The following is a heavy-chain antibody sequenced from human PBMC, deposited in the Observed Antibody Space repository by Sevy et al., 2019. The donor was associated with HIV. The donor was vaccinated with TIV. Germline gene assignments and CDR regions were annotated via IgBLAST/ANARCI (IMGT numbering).Heavy chain of an antibody. V-gene: IGHV3-30-3*01. CDR2: ISYDGSNE. CDR1: GFTFSYFS. J-gene: IGHJ1*01. Sequence: GGSVRLSCAASGFTFSYFSMHWVRQAPGKGLEWVATISYDGSNEHYADSVRGRFTISRDNSKNALYLQMDNLRADDTAVYYCALERLSSDIAEYFQNWGQGTLVTVSS. CDR3: ALERLSSDIAEYFQN. D-gene: IGHD1-1*01.